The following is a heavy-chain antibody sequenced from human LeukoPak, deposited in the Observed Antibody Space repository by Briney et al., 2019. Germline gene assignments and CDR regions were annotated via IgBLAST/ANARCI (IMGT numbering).Heavy chain of an antibody. CDR2: IYYSGST. J-gene: IGHJ4*02. CDR1: GGSISTYY. D-gene: IGHD5-12*01. Sequence: SQTLSLTCIVSGGSISTYYWNWIRQPPGKGLEWIGYIYYSGSTNHNPSLKSRVTISVDTSKNQFSLKLSSVTAADTAVYYCAGHAGLGVGGYDSFDYWGQGTLVTVSS. CDR3: AGHAGLGVGGYDSFDY. V-gene: IGHV4-59*08.